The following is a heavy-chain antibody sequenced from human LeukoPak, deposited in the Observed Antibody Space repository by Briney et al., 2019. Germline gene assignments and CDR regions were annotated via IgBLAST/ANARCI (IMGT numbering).Heavy chain of an antibody. J-gene: IGHJ4*02. D-gene: IGHD1-26*01. CDR3: ARDLGSNYVYFDY. CDR1: GGSFSGYY. CDR2: INHSGST. Sequence: PSETLSLTCAVYGGSFSGYYWSWIRQPPGKGLEWIGDINHSGSTNYNPSLKSRVTISVDTSKNQFSLKLTSVTAADTAVYYCARDLGSNYVYFDYWGQGSLVTVSS. V-gene: IGHV4-34*01.